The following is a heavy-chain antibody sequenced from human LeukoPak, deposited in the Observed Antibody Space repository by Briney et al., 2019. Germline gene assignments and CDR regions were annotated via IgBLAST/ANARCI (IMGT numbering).Heavy chain of an antibody. CDR1: GFTFSNYA. V-gene: IGHV3-23*01. J-gene: IGHJ4*02. CDR3: ARGRFDY. Sequence: GGSLRLSCAASGFTFSNYAMSWARQAPGKGLEWVSAISGSGGSTYYADSVKGRFTISRDNAKNSLYLQMNSLRDEDTAVYYCARGRFDYWGQGTLVTVSS. CDR2: ISGSGGST.